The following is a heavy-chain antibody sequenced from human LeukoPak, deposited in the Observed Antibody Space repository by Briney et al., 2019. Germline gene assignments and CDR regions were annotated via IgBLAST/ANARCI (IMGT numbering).Heavy chain of an antibody. V-gene: IGHV1-2*02. CDR2: INPNSGGT. CDR3: ARAYCSSTSCYGGVDY. Sequence: ASVKVSCKASGYTFTGYYMHWVRQAPGQGLEWMGWINPNSGGTNYAQKFQGRVTMTRDTSISTAYMELSRLRSDDTAVYYCARAYCSSTSCYGGVDYWGQGTLVTVSS. CDR1: GYTFTGYY. J-gene: IGHJ4*02. D-gene: IGHD2-2*01.